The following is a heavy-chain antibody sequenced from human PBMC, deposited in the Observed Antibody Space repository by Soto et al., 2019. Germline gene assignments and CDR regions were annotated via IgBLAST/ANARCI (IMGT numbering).Heavy chain of an antibody. CDR1: GFTFSNYW. V-gene: IGHV3-74*01. J-gene: IGHJ4*02. D-gene: IGHD1-7*01. CDR2: INSDGSSA. CDR3: ARDTLELLYYFDY. Sequence: TGGSLRLSCAAFGFTFSNYWMHWVRQAPGKGLVWVSRINSDGSSASYADSVKGRFTISRDNAKNTLYLQMNSLRAEDTAVYYCARDTLELLYYFDYWGQGTLVTVSS.